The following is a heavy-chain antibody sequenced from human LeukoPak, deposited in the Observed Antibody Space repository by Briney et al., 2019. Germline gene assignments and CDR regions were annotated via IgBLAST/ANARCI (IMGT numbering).Heavy chain of an antibody. V-gene: IGHV1-18*01. CDR2: ISAYNGNT. Sequence: WASVKVSCKGSGYTFTSYGISWVRQAPGQGLEWMGWISAYNGNTNYAQKLQGRVTMTTDTSTSTAYMELRSLRSDDTAVYYCARGVTIFGVVITFNWFDPWGQGTLVTVSS. D-gene: IGHD3-3*01. CDR1: GYTFTSYG. J-gene: IGHJ5*02. CDR3: ARGVTIFGVVITFNWFDP.